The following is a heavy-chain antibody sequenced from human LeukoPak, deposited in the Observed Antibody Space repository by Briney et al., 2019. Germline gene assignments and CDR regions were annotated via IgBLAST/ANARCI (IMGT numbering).Heavy chain of an antibody. V-gene: IGHV4-59*12. D-gene: IGHD2-15*01. CDR2: IYYSGST. CDR3: ARVIFDCSGGSCSGGWFDP. CDR1: GGSISSYY. Sequence: PSETLSLTCTVSGGSISSYYWSWIRQPPGKGLEWIGYIYYSGSTNYNPSLKSRVTISVDTSKNQFSLKLSSVTAADTAVYYCARVIFDCSGGSCSGGWFDPWGQGTLVTVSS. J-gene: IGHJ5*02.